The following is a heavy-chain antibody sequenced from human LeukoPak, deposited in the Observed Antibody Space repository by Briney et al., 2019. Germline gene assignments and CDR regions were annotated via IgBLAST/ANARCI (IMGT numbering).Heavy chain of an antibody. J-gene: IGHJ3*02. D-gene: IGHD1-26*01. CDR1: GFTFSSYA. Sequence: GGSLRLSCAASGFTFSSYAMHWVRQAPGKGLEYVSAISSNGGSTYYANSVKGRFTISRDNSKNTLYLQMNSLRAEDTAVYYCASQQRRVGATSGAFDIWGQGTMVTVSS. CDR3: ASQQRRVGATSGAFDI. CDR2: ISSNGGST. V-gene: IGHV3-64*01.